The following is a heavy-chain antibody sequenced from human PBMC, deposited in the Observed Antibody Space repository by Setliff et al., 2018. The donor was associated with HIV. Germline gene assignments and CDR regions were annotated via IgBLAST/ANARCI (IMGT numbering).Heavy chain of an antibody. D-gene: IGHD3-10*01. CDR3: ARDVGVRGVIITVSWFDP. V-gene: IGHV1-2*02. Sequence: ASVKVSCKASGYTFTGYYMHWVRQAPGQELEWMGWINPNSGGTNYAQKFQGRVTMTRDTSISTAYMELSRLRSDDTAVYYCARDVGVRGVIITVSWFDPWGQGTLVTVAS. J-gene: IGHJ5*02. CDR2: INPNSGGT. CDR1: GYTFTGYY.